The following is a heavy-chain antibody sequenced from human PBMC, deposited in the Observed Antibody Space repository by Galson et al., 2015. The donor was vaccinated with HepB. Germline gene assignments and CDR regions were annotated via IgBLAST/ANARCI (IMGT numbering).Heavy chain of an antibody. CDR3: ARELKYSNPTDY. Sequence: SLRLSCAASGFTFSSYAMHWVRQAPGKGLEWVAVISYDGSNKYYADSVKGRFTISRDNSKNTLYLQMNSLRAEDTAVYYCARELKYSNPTDYWGQGTLGTVSS. V-gene: IGHV3-30-3*01. CDR2: ISYDGSNK. D-gene: IGHD4-11*01. J-gene: IGHJ4*02. CDR1: GFTFSSYA.